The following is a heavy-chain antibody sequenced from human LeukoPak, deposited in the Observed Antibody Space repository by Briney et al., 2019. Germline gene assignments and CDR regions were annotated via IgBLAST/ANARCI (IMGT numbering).Heavy chain of an antibody. V-gene: IGHV1-18*01. Sequence: ASVKVSCKASGYTFTSYGISWVRQAPGQGLEWMGWISAYSGDTNYAQKFQGRATMTTDTSTSTAYMELRSLSSDDTAVYYCASPYYGSGSYYPTFDYWGQGTLVTVSS. CDR3: ASPYYGSGSYYPTFDY. J-gene: IGHJ4*02. CDR2: ISAYSGDT. D-gene: IGHD3-10*01. CDR1: GYTFTSYG.